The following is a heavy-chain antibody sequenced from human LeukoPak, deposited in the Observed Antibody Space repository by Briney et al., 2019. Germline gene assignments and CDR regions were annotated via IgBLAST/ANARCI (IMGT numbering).Heavy chain of an antibody. CDR2: INHSGST. D-gene: IGHD2-21*02. Sequence: SETLSLTCAVYGGSFSGYYWTWIRQPPGKGLEWIGEINHSGSTNYNPSLKSRVTISVDTSKNQFSLKLSSVTAADTAVYYCARGGFYCGGDCYVDYWGQGTLVTVSS. V-gene: IGHV4-34*01. J-gene: IGHJ4*02. CDR3: ARGGFYCGGDCYVDY. CDR1: GGSFSGYY.